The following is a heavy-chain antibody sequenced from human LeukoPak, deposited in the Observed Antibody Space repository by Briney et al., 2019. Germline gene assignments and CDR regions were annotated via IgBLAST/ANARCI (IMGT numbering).Heavy chain of an antibody. CDR3: ARVSIAAAGRRDWFDP. CDR1: GYTFTSYD. CDR2: MNPNSGNT. D-gene: IGHD6-13*01. V-gene: IGHV1-8*01. Sequence: ASVKVSCKASGYTFTSYDINWVRQATGQGLEWMGWMNPNSGNTGYAQKFQGRVTMTRNTSISTAYMELSSLRSEDTAVYYCARVSIAAAGRRDWFDPWGQGTLVTVSS. J-gene: IGHJ5*02.